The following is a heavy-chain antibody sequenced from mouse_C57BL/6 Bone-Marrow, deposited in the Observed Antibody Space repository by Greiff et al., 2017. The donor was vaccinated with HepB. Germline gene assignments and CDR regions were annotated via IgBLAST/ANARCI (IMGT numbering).Heavy chain of an antibody. D-gene: IGHD2-3*01. CDR2: IDPSDSYT. V-gene: IGHV1-50*01. CDR3: AKAYEY. J-gene: IGHJ3*01. Sequence: QVQLQQPGAELVKPGASVKMSCKASGYTFTSYWMRWVKQRPGQGLEWIGEIDPSDSYTNYNQKFKGKATLTVDTSSSTAYMQLSSLTSEDSAVYYCAKAYEYWGQGAMVTVAA. CDR1: GYTFTSYW.